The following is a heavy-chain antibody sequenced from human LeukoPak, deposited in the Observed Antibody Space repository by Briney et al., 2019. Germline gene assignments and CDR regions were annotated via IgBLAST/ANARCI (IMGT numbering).Heavy chain of an antibody. Sequence: GGSLRLSFAASGFTVSSNYMSWVRQAPGKGLEWVSVIYSGGSTYYADSVKGRFTISRDNSKNTLYLQMNSLRAEDTAVYYCASDSVVVNAFDIWGQGTMVTVSS. CDR2: IYSGGST. CDR1: GFTVSSNY. CDR3: ASDSVVVNAFDI. V-gene: IGHV3-53*01. D-gene: IGHD2-15*01. J-gene: IGHJ3*02.